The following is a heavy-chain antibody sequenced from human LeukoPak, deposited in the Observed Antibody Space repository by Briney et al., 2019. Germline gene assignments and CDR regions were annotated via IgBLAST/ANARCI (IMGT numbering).Heavy chain of an antibody. D-gene: IGHD3-10*01. J-gene: IGHJ4*02. CDR1: GFTFSTYG. Sequence: GGSLRLSCAASGFTFSTYGMHWVRQAPGKGLEWVAVISYDGGNKYYADSVKGRFTISRDNSKNTLFLQMDSLKADDTAVYYCVTRGGSGSYYRWAFAYWGQGTLVTVSS. CDR2: ISYDGGNK. CDR3: VTRGGSGSYYRWAFAY. V-gene: IGHV3-30*03.